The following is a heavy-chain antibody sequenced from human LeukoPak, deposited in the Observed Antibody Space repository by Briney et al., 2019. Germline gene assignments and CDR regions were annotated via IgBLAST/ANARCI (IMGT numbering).Heavy chain of an antibody. J-gene: IGHJ4*02. Sequence: SETLSLTCAVSGGSISSSNWWSWVRQPPGQGLEWIGEIYHSGSTNYNPSLKSRVTISVDTSKNQFSLKLSSVTAADTAVYYCARVVVSTGFDYWGQGPLVTVSS. CDR3: ARVVVSTGFDY. V-gene: IGHV4-4*02. CDR2: IYHSGST. D-gene: IGHD2-2*01. CDR1: GGSISSSNW.